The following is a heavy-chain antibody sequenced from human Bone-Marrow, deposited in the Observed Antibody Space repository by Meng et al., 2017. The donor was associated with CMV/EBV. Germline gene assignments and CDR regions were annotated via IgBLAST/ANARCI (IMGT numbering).Heavy chain of an antibody. CDR1: GGSISSSSYY. CDR2: IYYSGST. CDR3: ARRRHYYGMDV. V-gene: IGHV4-39*01. J-gene: IGHJ6*02. D-gene: IGHD6-25*01. Sequence: GSLRLSCTVSGGSISSSSYYWGWIRQPPGKGLEWIGSIYYSGSTYYNPSLKSRVTISVDTSKNQFSLKLSSVTAADTAVYYCARRRHYYGMDVWGQGTTV.